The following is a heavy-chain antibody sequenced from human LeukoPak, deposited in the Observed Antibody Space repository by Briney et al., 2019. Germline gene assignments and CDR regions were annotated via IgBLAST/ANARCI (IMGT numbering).Heavy chain of an antibody. CDR3: AKTRGYCSSTSCYSLYYYYGMDV. CDR2: ISGSGST. J-gene: IGHJ6*02. D-gene: IGHD2-2*01. CDR1: GFTFSSYA. V-gene: IGHV3-23*01. Sequence: GGSLRLSCAASGFTFSSYAMSWVRQAPGKGLEWVSAISGSGSTYYADSVKGRFTISRDNSKNTLYLQMNSLRAEDTAVYYCAKTRGYCSSTSCYSLYYYYGMDVWGQGTTVTVSS.